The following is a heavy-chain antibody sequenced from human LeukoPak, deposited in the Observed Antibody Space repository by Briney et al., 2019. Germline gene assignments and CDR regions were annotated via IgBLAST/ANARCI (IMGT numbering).Heavy chain of an antibody. J-gene: IGHJ4*02. CDR3: AKNWGYFDD. Sequence: RGSLRLSCAASGFSFSTYWMNWVRQAPGKGLEWVANINPVGSEKYYLDSVKGRFTISRDNAKNSLYLQMNSLRAEDTAVYYCAKNWGYFDDWGQGTLVTVSS. CDR2: INPVGSEK. CDR1: GFSFSTYW. D-gene: IGHD7-27*01. V-gene: IGHV3-7*02.